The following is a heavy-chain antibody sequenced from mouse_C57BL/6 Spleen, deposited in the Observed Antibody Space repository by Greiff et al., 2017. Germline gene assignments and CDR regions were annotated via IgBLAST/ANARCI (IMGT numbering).Heavy chain of an antibody. J-gene: IGHJ3*01. D-gene: IGHD2-4*01. V-gene: IGHV1-59*01. CDR2: IDPSDSYT. Sequence: VQLQQSGAELVRPGTSVKLSCKASGYTFTSYWMHWVKQRPGQGLEWIGVIDPSDSYTNYNQKFKGKATLTVDTSSSTAYMQLSSLTSEDSAVYYCARPLYYDYDGAWFAYWGQGTLVTVSA. CDR3: ARPLYYDYDGAWFAY. CDR1: GYTFTSYW.